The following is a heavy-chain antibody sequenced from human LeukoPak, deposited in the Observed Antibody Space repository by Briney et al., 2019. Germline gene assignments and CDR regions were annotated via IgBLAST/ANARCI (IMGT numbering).Heavy chain of an antibody. J-gene: IGHJ3*02. V-gene: IGHV4-59*08. Sequence: PSETLSLTCTVSGGSISSYYWSWIRQPPGRGLEWIGYIYYSGSTNYNPSLKSRVTISVDTSKNQFSLKLSSVTAADTAVYYCARWDMIRGFDIWDQGTMVTVSS. D-gene: IGHD1-26*01. CDR2: IYYSGST. CDR3: ARWDMIRGFDI. CDR1: GGSISSYY.